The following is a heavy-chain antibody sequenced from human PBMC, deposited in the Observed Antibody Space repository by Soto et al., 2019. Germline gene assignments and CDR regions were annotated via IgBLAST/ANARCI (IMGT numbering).Heavy chain of an antibody. CDR3: AGVRGNQLLGWFDP. V-gene: IGHV4-31*03. CDR1: GGSISSGGYY. CDR2: IYHSGTT. D-gene: IGHD2-2*01. J-gene: IGHJ5*02. Sequence: QVQLQESGPGLVKPSQTLSLTCTVSGGSISSGGYYWSWIRQHPGKGLEWIGYIYHSGTTYYNPSLKRRVTISVDTSKNQFSLQLTSVTAAEAAVYYWAGVRGNQLLGWFDPWGQGTLVTVSS.